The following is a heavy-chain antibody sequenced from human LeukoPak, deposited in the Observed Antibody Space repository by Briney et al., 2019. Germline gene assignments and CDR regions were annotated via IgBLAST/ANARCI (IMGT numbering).Heavy chain of an antibody. J-gene: IGHJ5*02. CDR1: GGSISSSSYY. CDR3: ARGHTHHPPLCWFDP. V-gene: IGHV4-39*07. D-gene: IGHD2-2*02. Sequence: PSETLSLTCTVSGGSISSSSYYWSWIRQPPGKGLEWIGEINHSGSTNYNPSLKSRVTISVDTSKNQFSLKLSSVTAADTAVYYCARGHTHHPPLCWFDPWGQGTLVTVSS. CDR2: INHSGST.